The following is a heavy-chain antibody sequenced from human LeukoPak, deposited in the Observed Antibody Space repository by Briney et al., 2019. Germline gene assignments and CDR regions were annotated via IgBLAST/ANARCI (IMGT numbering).Heavy chain of an antibody. CDR1: GFTFSSYS. D-gene: IGHD6-19*01. CDR3: ARERNLEIAVAGTIFNY. J-gene: IGHJ4*02. V-gene: IGHV3-66*01. Sequence: GGSLRLSCTASGFTFSSYSMNWVRQAPGKGLEWVSVIYSGGSTYYADSVKGRFTISRDNSKNTLYLQMKSLRAEDTAVYYCARERNLEIAVAGTIFNYWGQGTLVTVSS. CDR2: IYSGGST.